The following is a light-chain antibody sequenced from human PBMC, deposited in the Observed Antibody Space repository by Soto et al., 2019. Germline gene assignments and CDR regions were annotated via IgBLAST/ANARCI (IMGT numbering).Light chain of an antibody. CDR2: DAS. J-gene: IGKJ2*01. Sequence: EIVLTQSPATLSLSPGERATLSCGASQSVSNSYLAWYQQKPGLAPRLLIYDASSRATGIPDRFSGSGSGTHFTLTISRLEPEDFAVYSCQQYHSSPPYTFGQGTKLHIK. CDR3: QQYHSSPPYT. CDR1: QSVSNSY. V-gene: IGKV3D-20*01.